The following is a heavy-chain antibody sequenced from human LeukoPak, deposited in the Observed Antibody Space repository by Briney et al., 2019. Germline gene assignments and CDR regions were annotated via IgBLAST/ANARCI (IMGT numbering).Heavy chain of an antibody. V-gene: IGHV3-9*03. CDR2: ISWNSGSI. CDR3: AREIRYCSSTSCYYFDY. J-gene: IGHJ4*02. D-gene: IGHD2-2*01. Sequence: GRSLRLSCAASGVTFEDYAMHWVRQAPGKGLEWVSGISWNSGSIGYADSVKGRFSISRDNAKNSLYLQMNSLRAEDMALYYCAREIRYCSSTSCYYFDYWGQGTLVTVSS. CDR1: GVTFEDYA.